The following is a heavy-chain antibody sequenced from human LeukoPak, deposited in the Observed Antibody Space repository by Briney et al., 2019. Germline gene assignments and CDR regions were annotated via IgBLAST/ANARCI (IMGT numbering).Heavy chain of an antibody. Sequence: PSETLSLTCTVSGGSISSYYWSWIRQPPGKGLEWIGYIYYSGSTNYNPSLKSRVTISVDTSNNQFSLKLTSVTAADTAVYYCARGPPGGQFDPWGQGTLVTASS. CDR1: GGSISSYY. V-gene: IGHV4-59*01. D-gene: IGHD3-10*01. J-gene: IGHJ5*02. CDR2: IYYSGST. CDR3: ARGPPGGQFDP.